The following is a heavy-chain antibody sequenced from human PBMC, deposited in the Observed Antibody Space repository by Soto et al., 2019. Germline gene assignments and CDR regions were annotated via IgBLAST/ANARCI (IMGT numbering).Heavy chain of an antibody. J-gene: IGHJ4*02. D-gene: IGHD6-6*01. V-gene: IGHV2-5*02. CDR2: IYWDDDK. CDR3: AHSRPPRLLDY. CDR1: GFSLGTSGVG. Sequence: QITLKESGPTLVKPTQTLTLTCTFSGFSLGTSGVGVGWIRQPPGKALEWLALIYWDDDKRYSPSLNSRLTFTXXTSKNQVVLTMTNMDPVDTATYYCAHSRPPRLLDYWGQGTLVTVSS.